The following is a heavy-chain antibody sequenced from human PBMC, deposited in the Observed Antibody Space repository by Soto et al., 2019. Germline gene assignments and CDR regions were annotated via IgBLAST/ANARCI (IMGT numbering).Heavy chain of an antibody. D-gene: IGHD2-2*01. CDR2: IDPSDSYT. J-gene: IGHJ3*02. CDR1: GYSFTSYW. Sequence: GESLKISCKGSGYSFTSYWISWEREMPGKGLEWMGRIDPSDSYTNYSPSFQGHVAISADKSISTAYLQWSSLKASDTAMYYCARPYYCSSTSCDDAFDIWGQGTMVAVSS. V-gene: IGHV5-10-1*01. CDR3: ARPYYCSSTSCDDAFDI.